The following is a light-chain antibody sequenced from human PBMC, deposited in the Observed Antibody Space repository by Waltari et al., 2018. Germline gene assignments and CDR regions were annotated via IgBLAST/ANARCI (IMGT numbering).Light chain of an antibody. CDR2: AAS. Sequence: DIQLTQSPSFLSASVGDRVTITCRASQGINSYLGWYQQKPGKAPNLLIYAASTLQSGVPSRFCGSGSGTEFTLTISSLQPEDFATYYCQQLSTYPVTFGGGTKEEIK. J-gene: IGKJ4*01. CDR1: QGINSY. V-gene: IGKV1-9*01. CDR3: QQLSTYPVT.